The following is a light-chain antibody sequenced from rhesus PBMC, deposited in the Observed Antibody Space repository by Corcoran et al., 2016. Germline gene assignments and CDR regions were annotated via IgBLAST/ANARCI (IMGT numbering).Light chain of an antibody. Sequence: DIQMTQSPSSLFASVGDTVTITCRASQGISSYLNWFQQKPGKAPKLLIYAASSLESGVPSRFSGSGSGTEFTLTISSLQPEDFAAYYCLQHNSYPYSFGQGTKVEIK. V-gene: IGKV1-28*01. CDR1: QGISSY. J-gene: IGKJ2*01. CDR2: AAS. CDR3: LQHNSYPYS.